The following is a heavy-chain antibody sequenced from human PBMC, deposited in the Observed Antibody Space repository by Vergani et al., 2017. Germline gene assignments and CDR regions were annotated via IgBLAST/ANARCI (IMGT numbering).Heavy chain of an antibody. D-gene: IGHD2-15*01. V-gene: IGHV4-59*08. Sequence: QVQLQESGPGLVKPSETLSLTCTVSGGSISSYYWSWIRQPPGKGLEWIVYIYYSGSTNYNPSLKSRVTISVDTSKNQFSLKLSSVTAADTAVYYCARRLPSLPPDYWGQGTLVTVSS. J-gene: IGHJ4*02. CDR3: ARRLPSLPPDY. CDR2: IYYSGST. CDR1: GGSISSYY.